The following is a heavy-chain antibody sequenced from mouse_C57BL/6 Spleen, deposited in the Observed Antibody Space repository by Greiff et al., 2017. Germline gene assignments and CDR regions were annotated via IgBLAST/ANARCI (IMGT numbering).Heavy chain of an antibody. J-gene: IGHJ1*03. CDR3: ARDYGSSPDV. CDR1: GYTFTSYW. Sequence: VQVVESGAELVRPGSSVKLSCKASGYTFTSYWMHWVKQRPIQGLEWIGNIDPSDSETHYNQKFKDKATLTVDKSSSTAYMQLSSLTSEDSAVYYCARDYGSSPDVWGTGTTVTVSS. CDR2: IDPSDSET. D-gene: IGHD1-1*01. V-gene: IGHV1-52*01.